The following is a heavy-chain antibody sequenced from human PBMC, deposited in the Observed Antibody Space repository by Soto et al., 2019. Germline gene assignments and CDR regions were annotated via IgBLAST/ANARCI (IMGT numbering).Heavy chain of an antibody. V-gene: IGHV1-3*05. CDR1: GYTFTSYA. Sequence: QVQLVQSGAEEKKPGASVKVSCKASGYTFTSYAMHWVRQAPGQRLEWMGWINAGNGNTKYSQKFQGRVTITRDTSASTAYMELSSLRSEDTAVYYCAREVKGTWVRYFDYWGQGTLVTVSS. J-gene: IGHJ4*02. CDR3: AREVKGTWVRYFDY. D-gene: IGHD1-7*01. CDR2: INAGNGNT.